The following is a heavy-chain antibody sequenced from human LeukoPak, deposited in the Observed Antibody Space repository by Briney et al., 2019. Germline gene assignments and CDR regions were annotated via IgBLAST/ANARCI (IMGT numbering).Heavy chain of an antibody. CDR3: ARHVSGSFSY. J-gene: IGHJ4*02. V-gene: IGHV4-39*01. D-gene: IGHD1-26*01. CDR1: GDSINSRSYY. Sequence: SETLSLTCTVSGDSINSRSYYWGWIRQPPGKGLEWIGSLSYSGSTYFTPSLQSRVAISVDTSKNQFSLKLSSVTAADTAVYYCARHVSGSFSYWGQGTLVTVSS. CDR2: LSYSGST.